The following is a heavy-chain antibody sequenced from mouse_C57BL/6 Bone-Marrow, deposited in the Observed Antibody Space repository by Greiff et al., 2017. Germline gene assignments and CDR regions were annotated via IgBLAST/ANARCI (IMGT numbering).Heavy chain of an antibody. CDR3: ARQLRAY. J-gene: IGHJ3*01. CDR1: GFTFSSYG. V-gene: IGHV5-6*01. D-gene: IGHD3-2*02. CDR2: ISSGGSYT. Sequence: EVKLQESGGDLVKPGGSLKLSCAASGFTFSSYGMSWVRQTPDKRLEWVATISSGGSYTYYPDSVKGRFTSSRNNAKNTLYLQMSSLKSEDTAMYYCARQLRAYWGQGTLVTVSA.